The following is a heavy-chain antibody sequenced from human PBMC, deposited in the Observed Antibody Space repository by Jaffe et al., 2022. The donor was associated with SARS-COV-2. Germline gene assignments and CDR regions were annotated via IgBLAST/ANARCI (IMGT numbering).Heavy chain of an antibody. CDR1: GFTFSIYR. Sequence: EVQLVESGGGLVQPGGSLRLSCAASGFTFSIYRMSWVRQAPGKGLEWVANIKQDGSEKYYVDSVKGRFTISRDNAKNSLYLQMNTLRAEDTAVYYCARGGGMYYYHMDVWGKGTTVTVSS. J-gene: IGHJ6*03. D-gene: IGHD3-16*01. CDR3: ARGGGMYYYHMDV. CDR2: IKQDGSEK. V-gene: IGHV3-7*01.